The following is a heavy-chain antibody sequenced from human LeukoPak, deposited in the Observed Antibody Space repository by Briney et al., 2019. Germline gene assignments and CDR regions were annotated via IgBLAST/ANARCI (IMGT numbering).Heavy chain of an antibody. CDR1: GFTFSGDW. Sequence: PGGSLRLSCAASGFTFSGDWMHWVRQAPGKGLVWVSHVSSAGYTTRYADSVKGRFTISRDNAKNTLYLQMNSLRAEDTAVYYCARDTNREQDIWGQGTTVTVSS. D-gene: IGHD1-1*01. CDR2: VSSAGYTT. CDR3: ARDTNREQDI. V-gene: IGHV3-74*01. J-gene: IGHJ6*02.